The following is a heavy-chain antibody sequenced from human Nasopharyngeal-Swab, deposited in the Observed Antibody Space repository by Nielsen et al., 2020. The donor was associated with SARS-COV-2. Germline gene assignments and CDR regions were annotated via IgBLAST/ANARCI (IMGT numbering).Heavy chain of an antibody. CDR2: ISSSSSYI. J-gene: IGHJ6*02. CDR3: ARDGLDYECWGAYFMDV. V-gene: IGHV3-21*01. D-gene: IGHD3-3*01. Sequence: AGSLRLSCAASGFTFNNYNFNWVRQAPGTGLEWVSSISSSSSYIYYADSVKGRFTISRDNPKNTLYLQMNSLRAEDTAVYYCARDGLDYECWGAYFMDVWGQGTTVTVSS. CDR1: GFTFNNYN.